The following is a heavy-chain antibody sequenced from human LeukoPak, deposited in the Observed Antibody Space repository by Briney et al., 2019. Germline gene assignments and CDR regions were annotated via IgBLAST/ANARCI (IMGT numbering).Heavy chain of an antibody. V-gene: IGHV4-4*02. Sequence: SGTLSLTCAVSGDTISSTKWWSWVRQSPGKGLEWVGEIHHSVGSNYNPSLKSRATISLDKSNNQFSLSLWSVTAADTAVYYCARNDFYDMDVWGKGTTVTVSS. J-gene: IGHJ6*03. D-gene: IGHD2/OR15-2a*01. CDR1: GDTISSTKW. CDR2: IHHSVGS. CDR3: ARNDFYDMDV.